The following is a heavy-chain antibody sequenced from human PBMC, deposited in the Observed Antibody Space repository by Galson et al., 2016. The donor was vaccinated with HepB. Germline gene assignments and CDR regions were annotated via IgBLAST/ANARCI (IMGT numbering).Heavy chain of an antibody. CDR1: GGSISSFFYY. D-gene: IGHD6-13*01. CDR3: ATMGSSPGGFDS. V-gene: IGHV4-39*01. CDR2: IYSSGTT. J-gene: IGHJ4*02. Sequence: TLSLTCSVSGGSISSFFYYWGWIRQPPGKGLDWIGSIYSSGTTYYNPSLKRRVTMSVDTSKNQFSLKLNSVTAADTAVYYCATMGSSPGGFDSWGQGTLVTVSS.